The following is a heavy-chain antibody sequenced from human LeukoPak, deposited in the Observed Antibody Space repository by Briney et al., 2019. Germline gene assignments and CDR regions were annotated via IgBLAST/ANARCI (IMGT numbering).Heavy chain of an antibody. D-gene: IGHD5-12*01. V-gene: IGHV4-61*05. CDR2: IYTSGST. Sequence: PSETLSLTCTVSGGSISSSSYYWGWIRQPPGKGLEWIGRIYTSGSTNYNPSLKSRVTMSVDTSKNQFSLKLSSVTAADTAVYYCARGRYSGYDGRYYFDYWGQGTLVTVSS. CDR1: GGSISSSSYY. CDR3: ARGRYSGYDGRYYFDY. J-gene: IGHJ4*02.